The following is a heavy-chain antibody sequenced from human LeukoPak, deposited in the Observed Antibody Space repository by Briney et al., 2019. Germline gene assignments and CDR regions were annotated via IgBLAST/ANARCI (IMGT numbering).Heavy chain of an antibody. CDR3: ARVVTMVRGVIIAPFGY. Sequence: ASVKVSCKASGYTFTGYYMHWVRQGPGQGLEWMGWINPNSGGTNYAQKFQGRVTMTRDTSISTAYMELSRLRSDDTAVYYCARVVTMVRGVIIAPFGYWGQGTLVTVSS. CDR1: GYTFTGYY. CDR2: INPNSGGT. V-gene: IGHV1-2*02. D-gene: IGHD3-10*01. J-gene: IGHJ4*02.